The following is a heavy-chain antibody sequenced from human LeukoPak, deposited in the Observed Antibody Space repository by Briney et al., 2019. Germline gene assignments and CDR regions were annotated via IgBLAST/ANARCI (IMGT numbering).Heavy chain of an antibody. V-gene: IGHV1-2*06. CDR2: INPNSGDT. J-gene: IGHJ5*02. Sequence: ASVKVSCKASGYTFNDNYYMHWVRLAPGEGLEWMGRINPNSGDTNYAQKLQGRVTMTRDTSISTVYMELSRLKSDDTAVFYCARGLPGGFDPWGQGTLVTVSS. D-gene: IGHD2-2*01. CDR1: GYTFNDNYY. CDR3: ARGLPGGFDP.